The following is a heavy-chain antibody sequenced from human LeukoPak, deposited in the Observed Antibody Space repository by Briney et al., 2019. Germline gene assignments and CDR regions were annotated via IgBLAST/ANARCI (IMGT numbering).Heavy chain of an antibody. CDR2: INPNSGGT. CDR3: ARDERYDSSGYPFDY. Sequence: GPLVKVSCKASGYTFTGYFIHWVRQAPGQGLEWMGWINPNSGGTNYAQKFQGRVTMTRDTSISTAYMELSRLRSDDTAVYYCARDERYDSSGYPFDYWGQGTLVTVSS. J-gene: IGHJ4*02. D-gene: IGHD3-22*01. CDR1: GYTFTGYF. V-gene: IGHV1-2*02.